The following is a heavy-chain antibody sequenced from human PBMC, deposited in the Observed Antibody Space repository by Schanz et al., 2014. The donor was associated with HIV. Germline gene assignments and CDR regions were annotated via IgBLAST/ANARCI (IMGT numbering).Heavy chain of an antibody. D-gene: IGHD5-12*01. CDR1: GGPFSSHA. J-gene: IGHJ4*02. V-gene: IGHV1-69*06. Sequence: QLQLAQSGAEVKKPGSSVKLSCKASGGPFSSHALSWVRQAPGQGLEWMGAIMPSFGTASYAQKFQGRVTISADKSTSTAYMDLRSLRSDDTAVYYCARGAAEMATMTPWRYWGQGTLVTVSS. CDR3: ARGAAEMATMTPWRY. CDR2: IMPSFGTA.